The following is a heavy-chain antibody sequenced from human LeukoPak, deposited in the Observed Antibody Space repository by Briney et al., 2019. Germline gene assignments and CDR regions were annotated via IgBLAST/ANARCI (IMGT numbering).Heavy chain of an antibody. J-gene: IGHJ4*02. CDR3: AKEASGSGGYVDY. CDR1: GFTFSSYA. CDR2: ISGSGGSI. D-gene: IGHD6-19*01. V-gene: IGHV3-23*01. Sequence: GGSLRLSCAASGFTFSSYAMSWVRQAPGKGLEWVSVISGSGGSIYYADSVKARFTISRDNSKNTLFLQMDSLRAEDTAIYFCAKEASGSGGYVDYWGQGTLVTVSS.